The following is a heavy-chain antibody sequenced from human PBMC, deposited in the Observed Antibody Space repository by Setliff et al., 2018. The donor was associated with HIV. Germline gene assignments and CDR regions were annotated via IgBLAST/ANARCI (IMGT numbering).Heavy chain of an antibody. Sequence: ETLSLSCAASGFTFSNAWMSWVRQAPGKGLEWVGRIKSKTDGGTADYAAPVKGRFTISRDDSKSTVYLQMNSLKTEDTAVYYCTTWQAGNDYWGQGTLVTVSS. V-gene: IGHV3-15*01. J-gene: IGHJ4*02. D-gene: IGHD6-13*01. CDR3: TTWQAGNDY. CDR2: IKSKTDGGTA. CDR1: GFTFSNAW.